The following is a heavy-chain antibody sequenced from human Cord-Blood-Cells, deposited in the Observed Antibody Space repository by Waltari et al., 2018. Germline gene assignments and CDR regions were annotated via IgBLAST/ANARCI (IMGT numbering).Heavy chain of an antibody. D-gene: IGHD3-3*01. V-gene: IGHV4-59*01. J-gene: IGHJ4*02. CDR1: GGSISSYY. CDR3: ARGGSRITIFGVVIIPDY. Sequence: QVQLQESGAGLVKPSETLSLTCTVSGGSISSYYWSWIRQPPGKGLEWIGYIYYSGSTNYNPSLKSRVTISVDTSKNQFSLKLSSVTAADTAVYYCARGGSRITIFGVVIIPDYWGQGTLVTVSS. CDR2: IYYSGST.